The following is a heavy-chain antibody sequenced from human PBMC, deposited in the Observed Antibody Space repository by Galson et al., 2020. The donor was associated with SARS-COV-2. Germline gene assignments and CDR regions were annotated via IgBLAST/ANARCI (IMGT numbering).Heavy chain of an antibody. CDR2: ISPASGYK. D-gene: IGHD1-20*01. Sequence: GGSLRLSCAASGFIFRSYGMTWVRQAPGKGLEWVSSISPASGYKYHTESVQGRFSISRDNAESSLYLQMNSLKVEDTGVYYCARTIIETQGHRSTVDVWGQGTTVIVSS. J-gene: IGHJ6*02. V-gene: IGHV3-21*01. CDR1: GFIFRSYG. CDR3: ARTIIETQGHRSTVDV.